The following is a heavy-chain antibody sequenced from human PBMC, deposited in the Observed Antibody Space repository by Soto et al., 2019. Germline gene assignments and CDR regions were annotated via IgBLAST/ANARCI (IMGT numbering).Heavy chain of an antibody. J-gene: IGHJ4*02. CDR1: GLTFSSHY. Sequence: EVQLVESGGGLVQPGGSLSLSCAVSGLTFSSHYMTWVRQAPGKGLEWVASIKPDGSESYYVDSVEGRFTLSRDNAKNSLYLEMNSLRADDTAVYYCAPDLNWLNFWGQGTLVTVSS. D-gene: IGHD6-19*01. CDR2: IKPDGSES. CDR3: APDLNWLNF. V-gene: IGHV3-7*01.